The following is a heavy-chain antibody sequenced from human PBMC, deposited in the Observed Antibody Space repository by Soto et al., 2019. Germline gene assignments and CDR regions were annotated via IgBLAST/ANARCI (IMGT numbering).Heavy chain of an antibody. J-gene: IGHJ4*02. CDR3: ARDVGSYYSDFDY. CDR1: GFTFSSYA. D-gene: IGHD1-26*01. CDR2: ISGSGVNT. V-gene: IGHV3-23*01. Sequence: EVQLLESGGGLVQPGESLRLSCAASGFTFSSYAMSWVRQAPGKGLDWVSGISGSGVNTYYADSVKGRFTISRDNSKNTLYPHINTLRLEDTAIYYCARDVGSYYSDFDYWGQGTLVTVSS.